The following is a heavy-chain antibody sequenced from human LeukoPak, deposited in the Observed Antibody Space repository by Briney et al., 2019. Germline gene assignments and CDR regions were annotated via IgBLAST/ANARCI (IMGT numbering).Heavy chain of an antibody. V-gene: IGHV3-11*06. Sequence: GGSLRLSCAASGFTFSDYYMSWIRQAPGEGLEWVSYISSSSSYTNYADSVKGRFTISRDNAKNSLYLQMNSLRAEDTAVYYCARGKRNVGIAVAGFDYWGQGTLVTVSS. CDR2: ISSSSSYT. CDR1: GFTFSDYY. J-gene: IGHJ4*02. CDR3: ARGKRNVGIAVAGFDY. D-gene: IGHD6-19*01.